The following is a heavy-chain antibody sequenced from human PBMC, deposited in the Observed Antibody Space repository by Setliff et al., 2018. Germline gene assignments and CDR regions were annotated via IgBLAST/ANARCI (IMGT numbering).Heavy chain of an antibody. D-gene: IGHD3-10*01. CDR2: MYYSGIS. V-gene: IGHV4-59*11. J-gene: IGHJ4*02. Sequence: PSETLSLTCSVSGDSISSHYWSWIRQPPGKGLEWIGSMYYSGISNYNPSIKSRATISVQTSQKEFSLHLTSVTAADTAVYFCTRESMDYYGSGTYGFWGPGMLVTVSS. CDR3: TRESMDYYGSGTYGF. CDR1: GDSISSHY.